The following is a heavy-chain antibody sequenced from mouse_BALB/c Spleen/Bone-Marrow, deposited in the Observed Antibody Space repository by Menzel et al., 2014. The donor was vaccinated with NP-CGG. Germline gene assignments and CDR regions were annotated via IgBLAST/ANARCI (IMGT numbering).Heavy chain of an antibody. V-gene: IGHV2-5-1*01. Sequence: QVQLQQSGPSLVQPSQRLSITCTVSGFSLTSYGVHWVRQSPGKGLEWLGVILRGGTTDYNAAFLCRLIITKDNSKTQVFFKRSSLQADDTAIYYCAKRGNYGYFDYWGQGTALTVSS. D-gene: IGHD2-1*01. CDR3: AKRGNYGYFDY. CDR2: ILRGGTT. J-gene: IGHJ2*01. CDR1: GFSLTSYG.